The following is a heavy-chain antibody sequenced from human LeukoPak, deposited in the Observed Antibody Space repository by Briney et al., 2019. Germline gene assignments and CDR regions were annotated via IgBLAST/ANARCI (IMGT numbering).Heavy chain of an antibody. CDR3: ARRPMSGYVVY. Sequence: PSETLSLTCAVSGGSISSSSYYWGWIRQPPGKGLEWIGSIYYSGSTYYNPSLKSRVTISVDTSKNQFSLKLSSVTAADTAVYYCARRPMSGYVVYWGQGTLVTVSS. J-gene: IGHJ4*02. CDR1: GGSISSSSYY. D-gene: IGHD3-3*01. CDR2: IYYSGST. V-gene: IGHV4-39*01.